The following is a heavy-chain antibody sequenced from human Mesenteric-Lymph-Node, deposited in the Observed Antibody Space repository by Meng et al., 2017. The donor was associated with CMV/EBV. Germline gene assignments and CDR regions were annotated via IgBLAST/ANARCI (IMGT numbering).Heavy chain of an antibody. CDR2: ITESGST. D-gene: IGHD5-12*01. CDR3: ARDMVATNWYFDL. J-gene: IGHJ2*01. Sequence: CAGDGGSVSGYYWSWIRQSPEKGLEWLGEITESGSTAYNPSLKSRVTISVDTSKNQFSLKLSSVTAADTAVYYCARDMVATNWYFDLWGRGTLVTVSS. V-gene: IGHV4-34*01. CDR1: GGSVSGYY.